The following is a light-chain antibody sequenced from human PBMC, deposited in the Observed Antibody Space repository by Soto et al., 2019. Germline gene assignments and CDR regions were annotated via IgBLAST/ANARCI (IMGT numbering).Light chain of an antibody. Sequence: EIVLTQSPGTLSFSPGERATLSCRASQSVSSSYLAWYHQKPGQAPRLLIYGASSRATGIPDRFSGSGSGTDFTLTISRLEPEDFAVYYCQQYGSSPPLTFGQGTRLEIK. CDR3: QQYGSSPPLT. CDR1: QSVSSSY. J-gene: IGKJ5*01. CDR2: GAS. V-gene: IGKV3-20*01.